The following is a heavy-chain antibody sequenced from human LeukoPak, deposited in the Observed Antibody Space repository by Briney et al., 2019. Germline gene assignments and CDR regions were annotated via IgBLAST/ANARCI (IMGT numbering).Heavy chain of an antibody. CDR1: GFTFSSYG. CDR3: AKEAYSGYDPEIHFDY. V-gene: IGHV3-30*18. Sequence: GGSLRLSCAASGFTFSSYGMHWVRQAPGKGLEWVAVISYDGSNKYYADSVKGRFTISRDNSKNTLYLQMNSLRAEDTAVYYCAKEAYSGYDPEIHFDYWGQGTPVTVSS. J-gene: IGHJ4*02. CDR2: ISYDGSNK. D-gene: IGHD5-12*01.